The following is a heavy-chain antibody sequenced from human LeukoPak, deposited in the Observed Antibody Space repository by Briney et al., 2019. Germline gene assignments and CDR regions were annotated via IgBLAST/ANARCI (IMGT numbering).Heavy chain of an antibody. J-gene: IGHJ6*02. D-gene: IGHD2-2*01. V-gene: IGHV1-2*02. CDR3: ASTSHSPYYYYYYGMDV. CDR2: INPNSGGT. CDR1: GYTFTGYY. Sequence: ASVKVSCKASGYTFTGYYMHWVRQAPAPGLEWMGWINPNSGGTNYAQKFQGRVTMTRDTSISTAYMELSRLRSDDTAVYYCASTSHSPYYYYYYGMDVWGQGTTVTVSS.